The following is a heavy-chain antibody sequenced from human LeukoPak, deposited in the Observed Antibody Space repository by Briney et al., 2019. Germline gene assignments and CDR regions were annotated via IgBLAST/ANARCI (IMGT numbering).Heavy chain of an antibody. D-gene: IGHD2-2*01. CDR2: IYYTGTT. V-gene: IGHV4-59*11. CDR3: ARFSWGCSTASCYLTN. Sequence: PSETLSLTCTVGGGSLSGHYWGWIRQPPGKGLELVGHIYYTGTTFYNPSLNSRVTITLDTSRNQFSLGLTSVITADTAVYYCARFSWGCSTASCYLTNWGQGALVTVSS. CDR1: GGSLSGHY. J-gene: IGHJ4*02.